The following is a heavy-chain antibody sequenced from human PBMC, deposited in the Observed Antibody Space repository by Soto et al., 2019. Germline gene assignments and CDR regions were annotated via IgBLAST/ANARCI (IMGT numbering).Heavy chain of an antibody. V-gene: IGHV4-39*01. D-gene: IGHD6-13*01. Sequence: SETLSLTCTVSGGSISSSSYYWGWIRQPPGKGLEWIGSIYYSGSTYYNPSLKSRATISVDTSKNQFSLKLSSVTAADTAVYYCARRGRGRIAAAGTFGNWFDPWGQGTLVTVSS. CDR3: ARRGRGRIAAAGTFGNWFDP. CDR1: GGSISSSSYY. J-gene: IGHJ5*02. CDR2: IYYSGST.